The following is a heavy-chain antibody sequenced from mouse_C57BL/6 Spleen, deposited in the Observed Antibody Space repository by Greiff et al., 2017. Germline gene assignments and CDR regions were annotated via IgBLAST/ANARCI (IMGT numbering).Heavy chain of an antibody. D-gene: IGHD2-3*01. V-gene: IGHV1-74*01. Sequence: QVHVKQPGAELVKPGASVKVSCKASGYTFTSYWMHWVKQRPGQGLEWIGRIHPSDSDTNYNQKFKGKATLTIDKSSSTAYMQLSSLTSEDSAVYYCAIPSDGYHWYFDVWGTGTTVTVSS. CDR3: AIPSDGYHWYFDV. CDR1: GYTFTSYW. CDR2: IHPSDSDT. J-gene: IGHJ1*03.